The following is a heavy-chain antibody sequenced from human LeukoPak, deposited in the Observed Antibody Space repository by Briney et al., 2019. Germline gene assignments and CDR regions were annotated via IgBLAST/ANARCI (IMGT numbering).Heavy chain of an antibody. CDR3: ARAFDFWSGYYNNCDY. J-gene: IGHJ4*02. CDR2: INPNSGGT. Sequence: ASVKVSCKASGYTFTGYYMHWVRQAPGQGLERMGWINPNSGGTNYAQKFQGRVTMTRDTSIGTAYMELSRLRSDDTAVYYCARAFDFWSGYYNNCDYWGQGTLVTVSS. CDR1: GYTFTGYY. D-gene: IGHD3-3*01. V-gene: IGHV1-2*02.